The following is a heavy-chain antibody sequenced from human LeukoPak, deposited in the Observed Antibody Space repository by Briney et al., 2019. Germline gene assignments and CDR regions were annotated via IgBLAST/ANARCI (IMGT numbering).Heavy chain of an antibody. CDR3: ATGYSYGNWFDP. Sequence: SVKVSCKASGGTFSSYAISWVRQAPGQVLEWMGGIIPIFGTANYAQKFQGRVTITADKSTSTAYMELSSLRSEDTAVYYCATGYSYGNWFDPWGQGTLVTVSS. CDR2: IIPIFGTA. J-gene: IGHJ5*02. CDR1: GGTFSSYA. D-gene: IGHD5-18*01. V-gene: IGHV1-69*06.